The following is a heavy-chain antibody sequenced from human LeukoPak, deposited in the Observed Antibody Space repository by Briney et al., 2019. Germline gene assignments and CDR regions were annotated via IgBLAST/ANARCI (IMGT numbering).Heavy chain of an antibody. CDR1: GFTFSNYN. V-gene: IGHV3-48*03. J-gene: IGHJ4*02. CDR3: AREPSRWETYFDY. CDR2: ISSSGSTI. D-gene: IGHD1-26*01. Sequence: PGGSLRLSCTASGFTFSNYNMNWVRQAPEKGLEWVSYISSSGSTIYYADSVKGRFTISRDNAKNSLYLQMNSLRAEDTAVYYCAREPSRWETYFDYWGQGTLVTVSS.